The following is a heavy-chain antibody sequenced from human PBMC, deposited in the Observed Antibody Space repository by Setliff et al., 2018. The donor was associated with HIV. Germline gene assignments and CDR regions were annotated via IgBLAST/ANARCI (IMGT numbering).Heavy chain of an antibody. V-gene: IGHV4-59*08. D-gene: IGHD3-16*01. CDR2: IYYSGTT. J-gene: IGHJ5*02. CDR3: ARLLGTYFDP. Sequence: SETLSLTCTVSGDSISNHDWIWIRQPPGRGLEWIGHIYYSGTTNYNPSLKSRVTISVDTSKNQFSLKLSSVTAADTAVYYCARLLGTYFDPWGQGTLVTVSS. CDR1: GDSISNHD.